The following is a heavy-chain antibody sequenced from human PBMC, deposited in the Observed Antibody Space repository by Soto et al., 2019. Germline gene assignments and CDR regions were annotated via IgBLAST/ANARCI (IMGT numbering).Heavy chain of an antibody. CDR3: AISEVDLIDPLSTSSYYYYYGIDV. CDR1: GGTFSSYA. CDR2: IIPIFGTA. Sequence: QVQLVQSGAEVKKPGSSVKVSCKASGGTFSSYAISWVRQAPGQGLEWMGGIIPIFGTANYAQKFQGRVTSTADESTSTAYMQLSSLRSEDTAVYYCAISEVDLIDPLSTSSYYYYYGIDVWGQGTTVTVSS. D-gene: IGHD5-12*01. V-gene: IGHV1-69*01. J-gene: IGHJ6*02.